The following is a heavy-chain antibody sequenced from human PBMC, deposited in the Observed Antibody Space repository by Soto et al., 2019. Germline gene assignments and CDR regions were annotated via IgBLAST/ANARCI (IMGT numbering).Heavy chain of an antibody. CDR3: ARAETFNLKWFFNWFDP. Sequence: KSSETLSLTCAVSGGSIGNTNWWTWVRQPPGRGLEWIGEIYHNGNINYNPSLESRVTISMDKSENQISLKLSPVTAADTAVYYCARAETFNLKWFFNWFDPWGQGTLVTVSS. J-gene: IGHJ5*02. V-gene: IGHV4-4*02. CDR1: GGSIGNTNW. D-gene: IGHD3-3*01. CDR2: IYHNGNI.